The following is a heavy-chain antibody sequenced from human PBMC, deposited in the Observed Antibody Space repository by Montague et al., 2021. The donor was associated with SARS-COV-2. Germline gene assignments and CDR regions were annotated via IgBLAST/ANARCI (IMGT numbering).Heavy chain of an antibody. CDR1: GFSISSGYY. J-gene: IGHJ4*02. CDR2: SYQNGAT. CDR3: AGSGVGIFDFSYFDS. V-gene: IGHV4-38-2*02. D-gene: IGHD3-3*01. Sequence: SETLSLTCSVSGFSISSGYYWGWIRQPPGKVLGWIGSSYQNGATYNTPPHKRRVTILLDTSKNQSSLRLTSAAAADAAEYYCAGSGVGIFDFSYFDSWGQGTLVIVSS.